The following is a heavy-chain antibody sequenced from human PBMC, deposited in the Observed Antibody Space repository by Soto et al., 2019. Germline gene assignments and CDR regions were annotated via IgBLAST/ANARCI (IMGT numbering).Heavy chain of an antibody. Sequence: GGSLRLSCAASGFTFSSYAMSWVRQAPGKGLEYVSAISSNGGSTYYADSVKGRFTISRDNSKNTLYLQMSSLRAEDTAVYYCARRSEITIFGVATLLRAFDIWGQGTMVTVSS. CDR1: GFTFSSYA. D-gene: IGHD3-3*01. CDR3: ARRSEITIFGVATLLRAFDI. V-gene: IGHV3-64D*08. J-gene: IGHJ3*02. CDR2: ISSNGGST.